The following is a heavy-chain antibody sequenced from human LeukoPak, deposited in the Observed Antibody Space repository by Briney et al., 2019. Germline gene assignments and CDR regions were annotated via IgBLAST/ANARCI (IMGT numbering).Heavy chain of an antibody. J-gene: IGHJ5*02. V-gene: IGHV4-59*01. D-gene: IGHD3-22*01. CDR3: ARDHRYYYDSSGYFGVNNWFDP. CDR1: GGSISSYY. CDR2: IYYSGST. Sequence: SETLSLTCTVSGGSISSYYWSWIRQPPGKGLEWIGYIYYSGSTNYNPSLKSRVTISVDTSKNQFSLKLSSVTAADTAVYYCARDHRYYYDSSGYFGVNNWFDPWGQGTLVTVSS.